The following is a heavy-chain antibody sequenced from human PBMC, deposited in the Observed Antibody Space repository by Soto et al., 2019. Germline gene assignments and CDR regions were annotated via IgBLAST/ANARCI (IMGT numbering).Heavy chain of an antibody. Sequence: QVQLVQSGAELKKPGSSVKVSCTASADTFNFYAMNWVRQAPGQGPEWMGRIIPMVRVANYAQKFQGRVTIIADKSTSTSYMVLSSLRSEDTAVYYCATNYGSGSAPFDYWGQGTLVTVSS. J-gene: IGHJ4*02. CDR1: ADTFNFYA. V-gene: IGHV1-69*02. CDR3: ATNYGSGSAPFDY. D-gene: IGHD3-10*01. CDR2: IIPMVRVA.